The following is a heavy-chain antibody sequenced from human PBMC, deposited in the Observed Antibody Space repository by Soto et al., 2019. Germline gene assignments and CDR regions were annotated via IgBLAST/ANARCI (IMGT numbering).Heavy chain of an antibody. Sequence: QITLKESGPTLVKPTQPLTLTCTFSGFSLSTSGVGVGWIRQPPGKALEWLALIYWDDDKRYSPSLKSRLTITKDTSKNQVVLTMTNMDPVDTATYYCAHRCCYYGSERDRSYYYYMDVWGKGTTVTVSS. CDR2: IYWDDDK. J-gene: IGHJ6*03. CDR1: GFSLSTSGVG. D-gene: IGHD3-10*01. V-gene: IGHV2-5*02. CDR3: AHRCCYYGSERDRSYYYYMDV.